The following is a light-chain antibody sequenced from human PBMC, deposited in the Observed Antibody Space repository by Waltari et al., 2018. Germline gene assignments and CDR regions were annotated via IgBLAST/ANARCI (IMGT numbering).Light chain of an antibody. CDR1: QRISKN. V-gene: IGKV3-15*01. CDR3: QQYNHWYS. J-gene: IGKJ2*03. CDR2: GAS. Sequence: EIVMTQSPVTLSVSPGERATLSCRASQRISKNLAWYQQKTGHAPRLLSYGASTRATGSPARFSGSGSGTEFTLTISNLQTEDFAVYYCQQYNHWYSFGQGTKLEIK.